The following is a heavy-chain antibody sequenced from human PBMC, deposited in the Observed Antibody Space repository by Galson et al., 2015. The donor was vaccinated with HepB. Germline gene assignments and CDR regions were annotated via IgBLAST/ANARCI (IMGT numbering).Heavy chain of an antibody. J-gene: IGHJ4*02. D-gene: IGHD2-2*01. V-gene: IGHV3-23*01. CDR3: AKPLLIVVVPAAMGLGFDY. CDR1: GFTFSSYA. Sequence: SLRLSCAASGFTFSSYAMSWVRQAPGKGLEWVSAISGSGGSTYYADSVKGRFTISRDNSKNTLYLQMNSLRAEDTAVYYCAKPLLIVVVPAAMGLGFDYWGQGTLVTVSS. CDR2: ISGSGGST.